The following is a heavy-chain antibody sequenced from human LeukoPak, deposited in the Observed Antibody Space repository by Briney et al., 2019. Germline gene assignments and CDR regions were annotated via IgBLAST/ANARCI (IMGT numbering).Heavy chain of an antibody. D-gene: IGHD3-3*01. V-gene: IGHV4-34*01. J-gene: IGHJ3*02. CDR3: ARARRHYDFWSGYFPDAFDI. Sequence: PSETLSLTCAVYGGSFSGYYWSWIRQPPGKGLEWIGEINHSGSTYYNPSLKSRVTISVDRSKNQFSLKLSSVTAADTAVYYCARARRHYDFWSGYFPDAFDIWGQGTMVTVSS. CDR2: INHSGST. CDR1: GGSFSGYY.